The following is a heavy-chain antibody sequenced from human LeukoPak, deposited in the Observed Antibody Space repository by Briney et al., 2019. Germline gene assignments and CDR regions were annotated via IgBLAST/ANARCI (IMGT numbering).Heavy chain of an antibody. CDR3: AKVGVMRRSGWFGGDYFDF. CDR1: GFTFNTYE. J-gene: IGHJ4*02. V-gene: IGHV3-48*03. Sequence: GGSLRLSCVASGFTFNTYEMNWVRQAPGRGPEWVSHIRSSGSDINYADSVKGRFTISRDDAKNSMYLHMNSLRAEDTAVYYCAKVGVMRRSGWFGGDYFDFWGQGTLVTVSS. D-gene: IGHD6-19*01. CDR2: IRSSGSDI.